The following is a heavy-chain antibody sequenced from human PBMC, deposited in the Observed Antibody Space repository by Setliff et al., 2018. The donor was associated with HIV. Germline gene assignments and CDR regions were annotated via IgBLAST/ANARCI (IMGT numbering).Heavy chain of an antibody. V-gene: IGHV3-48*04. CDR1: GFTFSNYA. CDR2: IRSKKAGGTI. Sequence: PGGSLRLSCAASGFTFSNYAMSWVRQAPGKGLEWVGRIRSKKAGGTIEYAATVKGRFTSSRDNAKNTLYLQMNSLRAEDTAMYYCARVRAGCVGCARGVYYFDSWGQGTLVTVSS. J-gene: IGHJ4*02. D-gene: IGHD2-15*01. CDR3: ARVRAGCVGCARGVYYFDS.